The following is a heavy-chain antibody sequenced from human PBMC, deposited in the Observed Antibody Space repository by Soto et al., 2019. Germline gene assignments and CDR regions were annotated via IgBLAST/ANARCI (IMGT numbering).Heavy chain of an antibody. J-gene: IGHJ5*01. Sequence: QVQLVEAGGSLVKPGGSPRLSCAASGFTFSDYYMTWIRQAPGKGLEWVAYISNSGSTIYYADSVQGRFIISRDNTKSSVHLQMNILRAEDTAVYYCARDSSLVVGPSGGWFDSWGQGTLVTVSS. CDR1: GFTFSDYY. CDR2: ISNSGSTI. V-gene: IGHV3-11*01. CDR3: ARDSSLVVGPSGGWFDS. D-gene: IGHD1-26*01.